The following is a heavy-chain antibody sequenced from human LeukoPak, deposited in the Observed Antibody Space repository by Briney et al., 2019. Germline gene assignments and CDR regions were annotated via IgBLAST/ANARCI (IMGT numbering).Heavy chain of an antibody. CDR1: GFTFSSSA. Sequence: GRSLRLSCAASGFTFSSSAMSWVRQAPGKGLEWVSAISNNGGYTYYADSVQGRFTISRDNSKSTLCLQMNSLRAEDTAVYYCAKQLGYCSDGSCYFPYWSQGTLVTVSS. J-gene: IGHJ4*02. CDR3: AKQLGYCSDGSCYFPY. D-gene: IGHD2-15*01. CDR2: ISNNGGYT. V-gene: IGHV3-23*01.